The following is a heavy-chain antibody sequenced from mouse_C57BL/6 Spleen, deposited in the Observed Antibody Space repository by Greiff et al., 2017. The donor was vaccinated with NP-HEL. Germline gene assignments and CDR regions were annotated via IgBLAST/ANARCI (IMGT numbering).Heavy chain of an antibody. Sequence: VQLQQSGAELVRPGASVKLSCTASGFNIKDDYMHWVKQRPEQGLEWIGWIDPENGDTESASKFQGKATITADTSSNTAYLQLSSLTSEDTAVYYSTTRWLLGFAYWGQGTLVTVSA. CDR2: IDPENGDT. J-gene: IGHJ3*01. V-gene: IGHV14-4*01. CDR1: GFNIKDDY. D-gene: IGHD2-3*01. CDR3: TTRWLLGFAY.